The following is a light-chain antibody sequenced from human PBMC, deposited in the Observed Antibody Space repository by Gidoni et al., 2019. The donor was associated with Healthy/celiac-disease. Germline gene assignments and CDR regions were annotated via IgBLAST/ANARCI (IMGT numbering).Light chain of an antibody. V-gene: IGKV2-28*01. J-gene: IGKJ1*01. CDR3: MQALQTPWT. CDR1: QSLLHSNGYNY. CDR2: LGS. Sequence: DRGMTQYPLSLPVTPGEPASIACRSSQSLLHSNGYNYLDWYLQKPGQSPQLLIYLGSNRASGVPSRFSGSGSGTDFTLKISRVEADDVGVYYCMQALQTPWTFXQXTKVEIK.